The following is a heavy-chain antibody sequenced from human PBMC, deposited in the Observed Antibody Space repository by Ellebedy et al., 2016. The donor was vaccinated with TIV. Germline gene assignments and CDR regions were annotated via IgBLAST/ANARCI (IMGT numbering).Heavy chain of an antibody. CDR1: GFTFSDYW. CDR3: ARVAVAAAGRGIDY. Sequence: PGGSLRLSCAASGFTFSDYWMHWFCQAPGKGLVWVSRITEDGRGTNYADSVKGRFTISRDNAMNTVFLQMNSLKAEDTAVYYCARVAVAAAGRGIDYWGQGTLVTVSS. V-gene: IGHV3-74*01. CDR2: ITEDGRGT. J-gene: IGHJ4*02. D-gene: IGHD6-13*01.